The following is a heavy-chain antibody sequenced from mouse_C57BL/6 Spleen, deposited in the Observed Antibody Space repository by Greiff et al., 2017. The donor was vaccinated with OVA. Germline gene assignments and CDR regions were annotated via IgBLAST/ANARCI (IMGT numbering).Heavy chain of an antibody. CDR3: ARRDDYDEAWFAY. CDR1: GYTFTSYW. D-gene: IGHD2-4*01. J-gene: IGHJ3*01. CDR2: INPSNGGT. V-gene: IGHV1-53*01. Sequence: QVQLKQPGAELVKPGASVKLSCKATGYTFTSYWMHWVKQRPGQGLEWIGNINPSNGGTNYNEKIKSKATLTVDKSSSTAYMQLSSLTSEDSAVYYCARRDDYDEAWFAYWGQGTLVTVSA.